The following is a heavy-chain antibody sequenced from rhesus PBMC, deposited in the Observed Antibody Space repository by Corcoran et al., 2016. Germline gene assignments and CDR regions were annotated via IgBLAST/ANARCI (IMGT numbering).Heavy chain of an antibody. CDR1: GFTFSNYW. D-gene: IGHD4-35*01. J-gene: IGHJ4*01. Sequence: VQLVESGGGLVQPGGSLRISCAAAGFTFSNYWMSWVGQEQGKGLDWVGRLKNKADGGTAAYAESVKGRFTISRDDSKNTLYLQMNSLKTEDTAVYYCVTVTTLLAYWGQGVLVTVSS. CDR2: LKNKADGGTA. V-gene: IGHV3-16*02. CDR3: VTVTTLLAY.